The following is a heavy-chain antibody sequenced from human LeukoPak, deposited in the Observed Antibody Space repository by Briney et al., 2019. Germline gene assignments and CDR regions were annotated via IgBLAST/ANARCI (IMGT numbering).Heavy chain of an antibody. D-gene: IGHD6-6*01. J-gene: IGHJ4*02. Sequence: PSETLSLTCTVSGGSISSSSYYWGWIRQPPGKGLVWIGSIYYSGSTYYNPSLKSRVTISVDTSKNQFSLKLSSVTAADTAVYYCARLVAARPPYFDYWGQGTLVTVSS. CDR1: GGSISSSSYY. CDR2: IYYSGST. CDR3: ARLVAARPPYFDY. V-gene: IGHV4-39*01.